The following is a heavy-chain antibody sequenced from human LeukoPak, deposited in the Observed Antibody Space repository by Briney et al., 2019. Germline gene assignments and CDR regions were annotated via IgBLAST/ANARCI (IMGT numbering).Heavy chain of an antibody. D-gene: IGHD3-16*01. J-gene: IGHJ4*02. CDR3: AREGPRWGVHDY. Sequence: SETLSLTCTVSGGSISSSSYYWGWIRQPQGKGLEWIGSIYYSGSTYYNPSLKSRVTISVDTSKNQFSLKLSSVTAADTAVYYCAREGPRWGVHDYWGQGTLVTVSS. CDR2: IYYSGST. V-gene: IGHV4-39*07. CDR1: GGSISSSSYY.